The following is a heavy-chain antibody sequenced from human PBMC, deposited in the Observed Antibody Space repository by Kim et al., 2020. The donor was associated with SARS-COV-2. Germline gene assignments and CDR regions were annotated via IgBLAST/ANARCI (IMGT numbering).Heavy chain of an antibody. V-gene: IGHV4-59*01. J-gene: IGHJ5*02. CDR3: ARTTVTTSWFDP. Sequence: NCNPSPKSRVTISVDTAKNQFSLKLSSVTAADTAVYYCARTTVTTSWFDPWGQGTLVTVSS. D-gene: IGHD4-17*01.